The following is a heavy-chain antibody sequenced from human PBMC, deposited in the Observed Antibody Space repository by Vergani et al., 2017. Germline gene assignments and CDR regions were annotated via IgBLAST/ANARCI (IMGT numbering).Heavy chain of an antibody. D-gene: IGHD3-3*01. CDR2: ISSSSSTI. V-gene: IGHV3-48*01. CDR3: ARSALFGVVITPTDY. Sequence: VQLVESGGGLVQPGGSLRLSCAASGFTFSSYSMNWVRQAPGKGLEWVSYISSSSSTIYYADSVKGRFTISRDNAKNSLYLQMNSLRAEDTAVYYCARSALFGVVITPTDYWGQGTLVTVSS. CDR1: GFTFSSYS. J-gene: IGHJ4*02.